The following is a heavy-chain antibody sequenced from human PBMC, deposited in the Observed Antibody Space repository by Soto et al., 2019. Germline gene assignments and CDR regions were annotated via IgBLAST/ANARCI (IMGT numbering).Heavy chain of an antibody. D-gene: IGHD2-15*01. V-gene: IGHV4-34*01. J-gene: IGHJ4*02. CDR1: GGSFSGYY. CDR3: ARGYCRNFDY. Sequence: PSETLSLTCAVYGGSFSGYYWSWIRQPPGKGLEWIGEINHSGSTNYNPSLKSRVTISVDTSKNKFSLKLSSVNAADTAVYYCARGYCRNFDYWGQGTLVTVPS. CDR2: INHSGST.